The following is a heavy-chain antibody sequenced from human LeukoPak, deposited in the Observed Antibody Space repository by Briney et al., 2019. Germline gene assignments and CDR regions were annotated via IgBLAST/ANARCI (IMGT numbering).Heavy chain of an antibody. Sequence: PSQTLSLTCTVSGGSISSGGYYWTWIRQPPGKGLEWIGQINHSGSTNYNPSLKSRVTISVDTSKNQFSLKLNSVTAADTAVYYCARDRGWHDYWGQGSLVTVSS. V-gene: IGHV4-31*03. CDR3: ARDRGWHDY. D-gene: IGHD6-19*01. CDR1: GGSISSGGYY. J-gene: IGHJ4*02. CDR2: INHSGST.